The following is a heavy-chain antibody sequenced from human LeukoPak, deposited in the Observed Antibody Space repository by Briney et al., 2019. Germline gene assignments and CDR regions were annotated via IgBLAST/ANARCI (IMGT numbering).Heavy chain of an antibody. V-gene: IGHV3-74*01. J-gene: IGHJ4*02. CDR2: INDGGSGT. CDR1: GFTFSNYW. D-gene: IGHD6-25*01. Sequence: GGSLRLSCAASGFTFSNYWMHWVRQAPGKGLVWVSRINDGGSGTNYADSVKGRFTISRDNTKNTLYLQMNSLRAEDTAVYYCTRDLRPADYWGQGTLVTVSS. CDR3: TRDLRPADY.